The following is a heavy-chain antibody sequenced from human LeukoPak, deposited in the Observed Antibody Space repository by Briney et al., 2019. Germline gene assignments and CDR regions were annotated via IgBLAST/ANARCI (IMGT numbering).Heavy chain of an antibody. CDR1: GGPISSSSYY. Sequence: SETLSLTCTVSGGPISSSSYYWGWIRQPPGKGLEWIGYIYYSGSTKYNPSLKSRVTISVDTSKNQFSLKLSSVTAADTAVYYCARQDGYSGYDGGFDSWGQGTLVTVSS. CDR3: ARQDGYSGYDGGFDS. D-gene: IGHD5-12*01. V-gene: IGHV4-61*05. J-gene: IGHJ4*02. CDR2: IYYSGST.